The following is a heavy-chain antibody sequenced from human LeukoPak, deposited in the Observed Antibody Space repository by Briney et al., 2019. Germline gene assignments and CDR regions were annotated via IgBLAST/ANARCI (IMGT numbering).Heavy chain of an antibody. J-gene: IGHJ4*02. D-gene: IGHD6-19*01. CDR2: INHSGST. CDR3: ASSGYSSGWYPHDY. CDR1: GGSFSGYY. Sequence: SETLSLTCAVYGGSFSGYYWTWIRQPPGKGLEWIGEINHSGSTNYNPSLKSRVTISVDTSKNQFSLKLGSVTAADTAVYYCASSGYSSGWYPHDYWGQGTLVTVSS. V-gene: IGHV4-34*01.